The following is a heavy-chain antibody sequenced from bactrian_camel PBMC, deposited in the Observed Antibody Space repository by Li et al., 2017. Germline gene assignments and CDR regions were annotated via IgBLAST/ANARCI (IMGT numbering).Heavy chain of an antibody. V-gene: IGHV3S53*01. J-gene: IGHJ4*01. CDR1: GSIQRTNC. Sequence: QVQLVESGGGSVQAGGSLRLSCAASGSIQRTNCMGWFRQAPGKERDWVATDNGVGTTYYGDSVKGRFAISRDNAENTLDLQMNSLNPEDTAMYYCAAGDEENYYSEFELLDAADFAYWGRGPRSPSP. D-gene: IGHD1*01. CDR2: DNGVGTT.